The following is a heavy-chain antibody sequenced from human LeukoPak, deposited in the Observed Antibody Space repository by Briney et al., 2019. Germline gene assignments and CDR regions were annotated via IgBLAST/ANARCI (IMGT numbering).Heavy chain of an antibody. CDR2: INHSGST. CDR1: GGSFSGYY. CDR3: ARGSGSYIHFDY. D-gene: IGHD1-26*01. V-gene: IGHV4-34*01. Sequence: SETLSLTCAVYGGSFSGYYWGWIRQPPGKGLEWIGEINHSGSTNYNPSLKSRVTMSVDTSKNQFSLKLSSVTAADTAVYYCARGSGSYIHFDYWGQGTLVTVSS. J-gene: IGHJ4*02.